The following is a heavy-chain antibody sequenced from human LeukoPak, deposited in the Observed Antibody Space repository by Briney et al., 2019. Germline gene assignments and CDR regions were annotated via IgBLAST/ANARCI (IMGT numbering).Heavy chain of an antibody. CDR3: ARVRDSSGYYPYDY. CDR1: GYTFTSYA. Sequence: ASVKVSCKASGYTFTSYAMHWVRQAPGQRLEWMGWINAGNGNTKYSQKFQGRVTITRDTSAGTAYMELSSLRSEDTAVYYCARVRDSSGYYPYDYWGQGTLVTVSS. V-gene: IGHV1-3*01. D-gene: IGHD3-22*01. J-gene: IGHJ4*02. CDR2: INAGNGNT.